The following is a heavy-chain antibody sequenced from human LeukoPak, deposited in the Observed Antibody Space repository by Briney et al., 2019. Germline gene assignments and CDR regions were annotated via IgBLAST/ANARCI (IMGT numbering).Heavy chain of an antibody. CDR3: ARLSTTLIDFDY. V-gene: IGHV1-2*02. CDR2: INPNSGGT. J-gene: IGHJ4*02. D-gene: IGHD2-21*01. CDR1: GYTFTGYF. Sequence: ASVKVSCKASGYTFTGYFVHWVRQAPGQGLEWMGYINPNSGGTQYTQKFWGRVTLTTDTSLSTAYMELSTRRAADTPVYICARLSTTLIDFDYWGQGTLVTVSS.